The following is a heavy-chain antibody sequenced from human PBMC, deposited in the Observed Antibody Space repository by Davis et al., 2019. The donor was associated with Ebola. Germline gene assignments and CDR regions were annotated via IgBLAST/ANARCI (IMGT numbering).Heavy chain of an antibody. V-gene: IGHV1-46*01. CDR1: GYTFTSYY. D-gene: IGHD6-13*01. J-gene: IGHJ4*02. Sequence: ASVKVSCKASGYTFTSYYMHWVRQAPGQGLEWMGIINPSGGSTSYAQKFQGRVTMTRDTSASTAYMELSSLRSEDTAVYYCAISGAAATPDYWGQGTLVTVSS. CDR3: AISGAAATPDY. CDR2: INPSGGST.